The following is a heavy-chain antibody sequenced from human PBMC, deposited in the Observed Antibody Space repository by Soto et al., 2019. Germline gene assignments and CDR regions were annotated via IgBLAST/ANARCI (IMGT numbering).Heavy chain of an antibody. Sequence: SETLSLTCTVSGGSISSGGYYWSWIRQHPGKGPEWIGYIYYSGSTYYNPSLKSRVTISVDTSKNQFSLKLSSVTAADTAVYYCARWPQLEPRFDYWGQGTLVTVSS. CDR3: ARWPQLEPRFDY. CDR1: GGSISSGGYY. J-gene: IGHJ4*02. D-gene: IGHD1-1*01. V-gene: IGHV4-31*03. CDR2: IYYSGST.